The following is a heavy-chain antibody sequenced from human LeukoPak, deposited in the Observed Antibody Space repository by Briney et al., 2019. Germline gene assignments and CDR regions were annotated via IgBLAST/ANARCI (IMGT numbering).Heavy chain of an antibody. D-gene: IGHD6-13*01. CDR2: MNANSGNT. CDR3: ARGGTAAANDF. CDR1: GYTFISYE. V-gene: IGHV1-8*01. J-gene: IGHJ4*02. Sequence: GASVKVSCKASGYTFISYEINWVRQATGQGLEWMGWMNANSGNTAYAQQFQGRVTMTRNTSISTAYLELNSLRSEDTAIYYCARGGTAAANDFWGQGTVVTVSS.